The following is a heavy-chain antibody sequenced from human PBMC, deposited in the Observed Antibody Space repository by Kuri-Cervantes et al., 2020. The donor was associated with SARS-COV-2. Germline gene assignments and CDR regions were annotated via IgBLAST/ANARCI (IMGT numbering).Heavy chain of an antibody. Sequence: GESLKISCAASGFTFSSYAMTWVRQAPGKGLEWVAVISYDGSNKYYADSVKGRFTISRDNSKNTLYLQMNSLRAEDTAVYYCARTYSGSYSDAFDIWGQGTMVTVSS. J-gene: IGHJ3*02. CDR3: ARTYSGSYSDAFDI. V-gene: IGHV3-30*04. CDR2: ISYDGSNK. CDR1: GFTFSSYA. D-gene: IGHD1-26*01.